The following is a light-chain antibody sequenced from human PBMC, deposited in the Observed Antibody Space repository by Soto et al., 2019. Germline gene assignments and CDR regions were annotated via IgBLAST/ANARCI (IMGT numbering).Light chain of an antibody. V-gene: IGKV4-1*01. CDR3: QQYYSNPFT. CDR1: QSVLYSSNNKNY. J-gene: IGKJ3*01. Sequence: DIVMTQFPGSVAVSLGERATINCKSSQSVLYSSNNKNYLAWYQQKPGQPPKLLILWASTRESGVPDRFSGSGSGTDFTLSISSLQAEDVAVYYCQQYYSNPFTFGPGTKVDIK. CDR2: WAS.